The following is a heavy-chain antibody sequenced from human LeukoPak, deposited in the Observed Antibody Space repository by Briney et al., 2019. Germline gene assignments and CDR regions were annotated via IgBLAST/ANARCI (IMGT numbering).Heavy chain of an antibody. D-gene: IGHD2-15*01. Sequence: GASVKVSCEASGGTFSSYAISWVRQAPGQGLEWMGGIIPIFGTANYAQKFQGRVTITADKSTSTAYMELSSLRSEDTAVYYCARDIWGGSHARSPLGYYYYYMDVWGKGTTVTVSS. V-gene: IGHV1-69*06. CDR3: ARDIWGGSHARSPLGYYYYYMDV. CDR2: IIPIFGTA. CDR1: GGTFSSYA. J-gene: IGHJ6*03.